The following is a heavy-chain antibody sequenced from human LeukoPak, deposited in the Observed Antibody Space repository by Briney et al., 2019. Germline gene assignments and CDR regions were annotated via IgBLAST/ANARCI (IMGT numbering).Heavy chain of an antibody. D-gene: IGHD6-13*01. CDR1: GFTFSSYW. J-gene: IGHJ4*02. V-gene: IGHV3-7*01. Sequence: GGSLRLSCAACGFTFSSYWMSWVRQAPGKGLEWVANIKQDGSEKYYVDSVKGRFTISRDNAKNSLYLQMNSLRAEDTAVYYCARERQQLPQDYWGQGTLVTVSS. CDR3: ARERQQLPQDY. CDR2: IKQDGSEK.